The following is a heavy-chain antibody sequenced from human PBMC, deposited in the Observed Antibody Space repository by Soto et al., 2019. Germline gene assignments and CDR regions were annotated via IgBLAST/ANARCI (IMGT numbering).Heavy chain of an antibody. V-gene: IGHV3-9*01. CDR3: AKASLAVTRPFDY. J-gene: IGHJ4*02. CDR2: ISWNSGSI. Sequence: GGSLRLSCAASGFTFDDYAMHWVRQAPGKGLEWVSGISWNSGSIGYADSVKGRFTISRDNAKNSLYLQMNSLRAEDTALYYCAKASLAVTRPFDYWGQGTLVTVSS. D-gene: IGHD2-21*02. CDR1: GFTFDDYA.